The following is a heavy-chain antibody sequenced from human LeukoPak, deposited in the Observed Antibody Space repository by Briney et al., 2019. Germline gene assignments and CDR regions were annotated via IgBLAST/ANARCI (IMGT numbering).Heavy chain of an antibody. V-gene: IGHV3-23*01. J-gene: IGHJ4*02. CDR3: AKDQGYSGSNYLVY. D-gene: IGHD1-26*01. CDR1: GFTFSSYS. Sequence: GGSLRLSCAASGFTFSSYSMNWVRQAPGKGLEWVSAISGSGGNTHYADTVKGRFTISRDNSKNKLYLQMNSLRAEDTAVYYCAKDQGYSGSNYLVYWGQGTLVTVST. CDR2: ISGSGGNT.